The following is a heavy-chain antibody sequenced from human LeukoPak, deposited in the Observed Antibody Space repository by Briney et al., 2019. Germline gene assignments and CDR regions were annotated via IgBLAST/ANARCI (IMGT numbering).Heavy chain of an antibody. V-gene: IGHV5-51*01. D-gene: IGHD6-19*01. CDR1: GYSFTTYW. CDR3: ARLVSGWYFDY. J-gene: IGHJ4*02. CDR2: IYPGDSDT. Sequence: ESLKTPFKGSGYSFTTYWIGLVRQMPGKGLEWRVIIYPGDSDTRYSPSFQGQVTISPNKSISTAYLQWSSPKASDTAMYYCARLVSGWYFDYWGQGTLVTVSS.